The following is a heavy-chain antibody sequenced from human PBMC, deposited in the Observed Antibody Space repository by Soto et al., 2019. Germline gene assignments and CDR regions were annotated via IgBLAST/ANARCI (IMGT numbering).Heavy chain of an antibody. J-gene: IGHJ5*02. CDR1: GGTFSSYA. CDR3: ARDLAGAAAGYNWFDP. CDR2: IIPIFGTA. D-gene: IGHD6-13*01. Sequence: SVKVSCKASGGTFSSYAISWVRQAPGQGLEWMGGIIPIFGTANYAQKFQGRVTITADESTSTAYMELSSLRSEDTAVYYCARDLAGAAAGYNWFDPWGQGTLVTVSS. V-gene: IGHV1-69*13.